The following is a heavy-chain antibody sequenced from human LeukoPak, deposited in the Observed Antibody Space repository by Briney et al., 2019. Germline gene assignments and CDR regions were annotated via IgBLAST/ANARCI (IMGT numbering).Heavy chain of an antibody. CDR2: MNEYGSEI. D-gene: IGHD2-21*01. J-gene: IGHJ4*02. CDR1: GFTFSNYW. Sequence: PGGSLRLSCAASGFTFSNYWMSWVRQAPGKGLEWVAKMNEYGSEIFYVDSVKGRFTISRDNAKNSLYLQMNRLRAEDTAVYYCARPRGCGTSRCNNFDYWGQGTLVTVSS. V-gene: IGHV3-7*01. CDR3: ARPRGCGTSRCNNFDY.